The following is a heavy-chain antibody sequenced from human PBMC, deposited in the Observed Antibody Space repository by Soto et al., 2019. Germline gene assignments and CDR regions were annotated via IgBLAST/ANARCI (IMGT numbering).Heavy chain of an antibody. D-gene: IGHD6-6*01. CDR2: IYSGGST. J-gene: IGHJ4*02. CDR3: ARDGSFSSSSPFDY. CDR1: GFTVSSNY. V-gene: IGHV3-66*01. Sequence: PGGSLRLSCAASGFTVSSNYMSWDRQAPGKGLEWVSVIYSGGSTYYADSVKGRFTISRDNSKNTLYLQMNSLRAEDTAVYYCARDGSFSSSSPFDYWGQGTLVTVSS.